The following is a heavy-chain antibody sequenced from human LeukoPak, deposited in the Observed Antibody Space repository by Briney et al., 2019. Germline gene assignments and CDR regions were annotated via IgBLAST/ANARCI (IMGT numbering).Heavy chain of an antibody. D-gene: IGHD3-3*01. CDR1: GFTFSSYA. CDR2: ISYDRSNK. Sequence: GGSLRLSCAASGFTFSSYAMHWVRQAPGKGLEWVAVISYDRSNKYYADSVKGRFTISRDNSKNTLYLQMNSLRAEDTAVYYCATSSPPARFLEWLLFDYWGQGTLVTVSS. J-gene: IGHJ4*02. CDR3: ATSSPPARFLEWLLFDY. V-gene: IGHV3-30*01.